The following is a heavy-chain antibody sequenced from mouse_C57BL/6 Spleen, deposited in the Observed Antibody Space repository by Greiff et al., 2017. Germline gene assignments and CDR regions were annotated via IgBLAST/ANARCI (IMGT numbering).Heavy chain of an antibody. CDR1: GYAFSSYW. CDR2: IYPGDGDT. V-gene: IGHV1-80*01. J-gene: IGHJ4*01. D-gene: IGHD1-1*01. CDR3: AKGITTVVARYYAMDY. Sequence: VQLQQSGAELVKPGASVKISCKASGYAFSSYWMNWVKQRPGKGLEWLGQIYPGDGDTTYNGTFKGKATLTAVKSSSTAYMQLISLTSEDSAVDVCAKGITTVVARYYAMDYWGQGTSVTVSS.